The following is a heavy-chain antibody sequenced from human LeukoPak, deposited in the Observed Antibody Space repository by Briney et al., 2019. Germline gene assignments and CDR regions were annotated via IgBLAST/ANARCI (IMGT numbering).Heavy chain of an antibody. CDR3: ARGPPYSSGWYTSTSYYFDY. CDR2: INQSGST. CDR1: GGSFSGYY. D-gene: IGHD6-19*01. Sequence: SETLSLTCAVYGGSFSGYYWSWIRQPPGKGLEWIGEINQSGSTNYNPSLKSRVTISVDTSKNQFSLKLSSVTAADTAVYYCARGPPYSSGWYTSTSYYFDYWGQGTLVTVSS. V-gene: IGHV4-34*01. J-gene: IGHJ4*02.